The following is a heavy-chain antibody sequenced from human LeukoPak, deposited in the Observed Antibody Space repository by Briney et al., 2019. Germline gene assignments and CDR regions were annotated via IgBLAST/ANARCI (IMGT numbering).Heavy chain of an antibody. CDR1: GFTFSSYA. CDR2: ISGSGGST. J-gene: IGHJ4*02. Sequence: GGSLRLSCAASGFTFSSYAMSWVRQAPGKGLEWVSAISGSGGSTYYADSVKGRFTISRDNSKNTLYLQMNSLRAEDTAVYYCAKDPYTTVFSLEYQLLSLSPFDYWGQGTLVTVSS. D-gene: IGHD2-2*01. V-gene: IGHV3-23*01. CDR3: AKDPYTTVFSLEYQLLSLSPFDY.